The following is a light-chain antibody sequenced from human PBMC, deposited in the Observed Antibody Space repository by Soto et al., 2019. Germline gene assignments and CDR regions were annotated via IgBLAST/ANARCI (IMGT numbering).Light chain of an antibody. CDR1: QSVSNNY. V-gene: IGKV3-20*01. CDR3: QQFGSSPLFT. J-gene: IGKJ3*01. CDR2: DAS. Sequence: EIVLTQSPGTLSLSPGERATLSCRASQSVSNNYLAWYQQKPGQAPRLIIYDASKRPTGIPERFSGSGSGTDFTLTINRLEPEDFAVYYCQQFGSSPLFTFGPGTKVDIK.